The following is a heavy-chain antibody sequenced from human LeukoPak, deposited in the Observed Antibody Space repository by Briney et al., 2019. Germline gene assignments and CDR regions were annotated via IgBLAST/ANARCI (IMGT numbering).Heavy chain of an antibody. J-gene: IGHJ4*02. D-gene: IGHD1-26*01. V-gene: IGHV3-13*01. CDR2: IGTAGDT. CDR3: ARVPSGSWDFDY. CDR1: GFTFSSYS. Sequence: GGSLRLSCAASGFTFSSYSMNWVRQATGKGLEWVSAIGTAGDTYYPGSVKGRFTISRENAKNSLYLQMNSLRAGDTAVYYCARVPSGSWDFDYWGQGTLVTVSS.